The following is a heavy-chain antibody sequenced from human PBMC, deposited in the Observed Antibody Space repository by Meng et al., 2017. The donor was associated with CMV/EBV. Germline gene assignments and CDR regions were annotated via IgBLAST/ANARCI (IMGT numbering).Heavy chain of an antibody. V-gene: IGHV3-48*04. J-gene: IGHJ6*02. CDR2: ISSSRSTI. CDR1: GFTFSSYS. CDR3: ARDDYYDSSGYYSSYYYGMDV. Sequence: GGSLRLSCAASGFTFSSYSMNWVRQAPGKGLEWVSYISSSRSTIYYADSVKGRFTISRDNAKNSLYLQMNSLRAEDTAVYYCARDDYYDSSGYYSSYYYGMDVWGQGTTVTVSS. D-gene: IGHD3-22*01.